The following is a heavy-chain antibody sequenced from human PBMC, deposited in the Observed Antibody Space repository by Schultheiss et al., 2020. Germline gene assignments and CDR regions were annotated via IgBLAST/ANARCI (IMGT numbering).Heavy chain of an antibody. J-gene: IGHJ6*02. CDR2: ISSSGSTI. V-gene: IGHV3-11*01. CDR3: ARDGKKSDRYSPSYYYGMDV. D-gene: IGHD1-1*01. CDR1: GFTFSDYY. Sequence: GGSLRLSCAASGFTFSDYYMSWIRQAPGKGLEWVSYISSSGSTIYYADSVKGRFTISRDNAKNSLYLQMNSLRAEDTAVYYCARDGKKSDRYSPSYYYGMDVWGQGTTVTVSS.